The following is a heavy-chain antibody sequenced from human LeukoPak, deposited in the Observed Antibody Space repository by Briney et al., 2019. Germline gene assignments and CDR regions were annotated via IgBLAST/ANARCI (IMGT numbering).Heavy chain of an antibody. V-gene: IGHV1-46*01. Sequence: ASVKVSCKASGYSFTSYYMHWVRQAPGQGPEWMGMINPSGGSTSYPQKFQGRVTMTRDTSTSTVYMDLSSLRSEDTAVYFCARDGVAGTYYFDYWGQGTLVTVFS. J-gene: IGHJ4*02. D-gene: IGHD6-19*01. CDR1: GYSFTSYY. CDR2: INPSGGST. CDR3: ARDGVAGTYYFDY.